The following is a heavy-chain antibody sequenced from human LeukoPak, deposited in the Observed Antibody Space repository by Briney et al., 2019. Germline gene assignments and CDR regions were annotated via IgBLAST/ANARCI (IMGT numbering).Heavy chain of an antibody. V-gene: IGHV6-1*01. CDR1: GDSVSSNSAA. D-gene: IGHD6-13*01. CDR3: ARDDIAAAGTGFDY. J-gene: IGHJ4*02. CDR2: TYYRSKWYN. Sequence: SQTLSLTCAISGDSVSSNSAAWNWTRQSPSRGLEWLGRTYYRSKWYNDYAVSVKSRITINPDTSKNQYSLQLNSVTPEDTAVYYCARDDIAAAGTGFDYWGQGTLATVSS.